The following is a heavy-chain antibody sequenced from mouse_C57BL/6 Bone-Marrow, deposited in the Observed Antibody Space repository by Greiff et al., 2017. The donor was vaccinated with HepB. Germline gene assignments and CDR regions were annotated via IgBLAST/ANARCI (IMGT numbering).Heavy chain of an antibody. Sequence: QVQLQQPGAELVKPGASVKMSCKASGYTFTSYWITWVKQRPGQGLEWIGDIYPGSGSTNYNEKFKSKATLTVDTSSSTAYMQSSSLTSEDSAVYYCERLLLLRSTWFAYWGQGTLVTVSA. CDR1: GYTFTSYW. CDR2: IYPGSGST. CDR3: ERLLLLRSTWFAY. J-gene: IGHJ3*01. D-gene: IGHD1-1*01. V-gene: IGHV1-55*01.